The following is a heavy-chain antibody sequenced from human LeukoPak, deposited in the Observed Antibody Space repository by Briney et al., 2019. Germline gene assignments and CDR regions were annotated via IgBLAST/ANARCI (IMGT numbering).Heavy chain of an antibody. V-gene: IGHV4-39*07. Sequence: SETLSLTCTVSGGSISSSSYYWGWIRQPQGKGLEWIGSIYYSGSTYYNPSLKSRVTISVDTSKNQFSLKLSSVTAANTAVYYCARDLGSSWYNWGQGTLVTVSS. D-gene: IGHD6-13*01. CDR1: GGSISSSSYY. CDR2: IYYSGST. CDR3: ARDLGSSWYN. J-gene: IGHJ4*02.